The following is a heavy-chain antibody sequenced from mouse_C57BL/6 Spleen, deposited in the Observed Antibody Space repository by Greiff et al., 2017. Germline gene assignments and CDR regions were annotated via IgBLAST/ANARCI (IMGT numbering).Heavy chain of an antibody. D-gene: IGHD4-1*01. Sequence: VHLVESGAELVKPGASVKISCKASGYAFSSYWMNWVKQRPGKGLEWIGQIYPGDGDTNYNGKFKGKATLTADKSSSTAYMQLSSLTSEDSAVYFCAREAWDGYYYAMDYWGQGTSVTVSS. CDR1: GYAFSSYW. CDR3: AREAWDGYYYAMDY. CDR2: IYPGDGDT. V-gene: IGHV1-80*01. J-gene: IGHJ4*01.